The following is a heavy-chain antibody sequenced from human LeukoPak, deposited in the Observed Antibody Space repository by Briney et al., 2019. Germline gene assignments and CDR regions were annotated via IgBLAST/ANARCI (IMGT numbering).Heavy chain of an antibody. D-gene: IGHD3-9*01. CDR1: GFTVSSNY. Sequence: GGSLRLSCAASGFTVSSNYMSWVRQAPGKGLEWVSGISGSDYAYYTDSVKGRFTISRDNSKNTLYLQTNTLRAEDTAVYYCAKGVRYLDWWILDYWGQGTLVPVSS. CDR2: ISGSDYA. CDR3: AKGVRYLDWWILDY. J-gene: IGHJ4*02. V-gene: IGHV3-23*01.